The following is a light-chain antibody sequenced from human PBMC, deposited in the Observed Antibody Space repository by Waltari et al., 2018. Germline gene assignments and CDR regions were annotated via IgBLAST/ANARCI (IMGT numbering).Light chain of an antibody. V-gene: IGLV6-57*03. CDR2: EDN. CDR3: QSFDSSHVV. J-gene: IGLJ2*01. Sequence: FMLTQPHSVSESPGNTVTISCTRSSGNLATNYVQWYQQRPGSAPTKVIYEDNQRPSGVPDRFSGSIDSSSNSASLIISGLKAEDEADYYCQSFDSSHVVFGGGTKLTVL. CDR1: SGNLATNY.